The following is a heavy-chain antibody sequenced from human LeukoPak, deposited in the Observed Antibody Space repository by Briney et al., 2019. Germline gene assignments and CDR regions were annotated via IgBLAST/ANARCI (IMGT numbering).Heavy chain of an antibody. CDR3: ARPQLAGTPYFDY. CDR1: GGSISSSRNY. V-gene: IGHV4-39*01. Sequence: SETLSLTCNVSGGSISSSRNYWGWVRQPPGKGLEWIGEINHSGSTNYNPSLKSRVTISVDTSKNQFSLKLSSVTAADTAVYYCARPQLAGTPYFDYWGQGTLVTVSS. D-gene: IGHD2-15*01. J-gene: IGHJ4*02. CDR2: INHSGST.